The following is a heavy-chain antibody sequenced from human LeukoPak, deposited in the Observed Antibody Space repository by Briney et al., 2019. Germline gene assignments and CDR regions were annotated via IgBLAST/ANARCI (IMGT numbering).Heavy chain of an antibody. D-gene: IGHD3-10*01. CDR3: ARAEFMLRGAGYSDY. J-gene: IGHJ4*02. Sequence: EGSLRLSCAASALTVSNNYMTWVRQAPGKGLEWVSFIYSAGSTDYADSVKGRFTISRDVSRNTVYLQMNSLRAEDTAVYYCARAEFMLRGAGYSDYWGQGALVTVSS. CDR1: ALTVSNNY. CDR2: IYSAGST. V-gene: IGHV3-66*01.